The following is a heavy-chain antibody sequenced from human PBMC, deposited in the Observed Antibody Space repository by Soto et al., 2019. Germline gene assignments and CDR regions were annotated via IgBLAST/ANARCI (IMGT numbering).Heavy chain of an antibody. CDR3: AKDVWGYSTSYHQY. CDR2: ISGSGGST. J-gene: IGHJ4*02. V-gene: IGHV3-23*01. Sequence: VGSLRLSCAASGFTFSSYAMSCVRHSPGKWLEWVSAISGSGGSTYYADSVKGRFTISRDNSKNTLYLQMNSLRAEDTAVYYCAKDVWGYSTSYHQYWGQATLVNVS. CDR1: GFTFSSYA. D-gene: IGHD6-13*01.